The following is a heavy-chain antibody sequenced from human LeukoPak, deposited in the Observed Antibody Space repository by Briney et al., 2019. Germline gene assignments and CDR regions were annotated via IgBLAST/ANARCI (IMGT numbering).Heavy chain of an antibody. D-gene: IGHD3-22*01. CDR1: GFTVSDNY. J-gene: IGHJ5*02. CDR2: IYSGGTT. V-gene: IGHV3-53*01. Sequence: PGGSLRLSCAASGFTVSDNYMSWVRQAPGKGLEWVSVIYSGGTTYSADSVKGRFTISRDNSKNTLYLQMNSLRAEDTAVYYCARHDSLAGWFDPWGQGTLVTVSS. CDR3: ARHDSLAGWFDP.